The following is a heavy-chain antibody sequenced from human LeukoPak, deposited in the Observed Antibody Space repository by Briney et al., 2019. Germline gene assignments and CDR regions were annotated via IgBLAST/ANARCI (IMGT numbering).Heavy chain of an antibody. CDR3: ARHIQIAFRVFRLGWIDP. CDR2: INHSGST. J-gene: IGHJ5*02. V-gene: IGHV4-34*01. D-gene: IGHD3-3*02. CDR1: GFTFSSYA. Sequence: GSLRLSCAASGFTFSSYAMSWVRQPPGKGLEWIGEINHSGSTNYNPSLKSRVTISVDTSKNQFSLKLSSVTAADTAVYYCARHIQIAFRVFRLGWIDPWGQGTLVTVSS.